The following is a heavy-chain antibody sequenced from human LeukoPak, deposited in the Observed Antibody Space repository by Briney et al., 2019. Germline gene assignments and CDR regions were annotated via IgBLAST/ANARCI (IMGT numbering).Heavy chain of an antibody. CDR1: TFTFSSHS. D-gene: IGHD4-17*01. V-gene: IGHV3-48*01. Sequence: GGSLRLSCAASTFTFSSHSMNWVRQAPGKGLEWVSHISSGSGAIYYADSVKGRFTISRDNSKNTLYLQMNSLRAEDTAVYYCARGSKSYGDYIRSRIHYFDYWGQGTLVTVSS. CDR2: ISSGSGAI. CDR3: ARGSKSYGDYIRSRIHYFDY. J-gene: IGHJ4*02.